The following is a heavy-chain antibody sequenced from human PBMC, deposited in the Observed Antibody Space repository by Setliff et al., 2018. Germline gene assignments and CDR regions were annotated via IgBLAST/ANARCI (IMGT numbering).Heavy chain of an antibody. Sequence: GGSLRLSCAASGFTFSAAWMTWLRLGPGKGLEWVALIKGPGATDYSASVKDRFTISRDDSKSIAYLQMNSLKTEETAVYYCTSGYYGSGSAGYYGMDVWGQGTTVTVSS. V-gene: IGHV3-15*01. D-gene: IGHD3-10*01. J-gene: IGHJ6*02. CDR3: TSGYYGSGSAGYYGMDV. CDR2: IKGPGAT. CDR1: GFTFSAAW.